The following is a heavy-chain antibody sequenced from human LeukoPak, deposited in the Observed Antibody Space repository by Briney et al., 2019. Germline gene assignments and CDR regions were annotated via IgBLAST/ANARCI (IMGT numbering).Heavy chain of an antibody. CDR3: ARHSSSYSRDAFDI. D-gene: IGHD6-13*01. Sequence: PSETLSLTCAASGGSISSSNWWSWVRQPPGKGLEWIGEIHHSGSTYYNPSLKSRVTISVDTSKNQFSLKLSSVTAADTAVYYCARHSSSYSRDAFDIWGHGTMVTVSS. CDR1: GGSISSSNW. CDR2: IHHSGST. J-gene: IGHJ3*02. V-gene: IGHV4-4*02.